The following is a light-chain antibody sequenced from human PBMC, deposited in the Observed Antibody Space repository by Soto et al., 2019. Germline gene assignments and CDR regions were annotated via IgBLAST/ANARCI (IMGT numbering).Light chain of an antibody. CDR1: QSILYSSNTKNL. J-gene: IGKJ2*01. V-gene: IGKV4-1*01. CDR3: QQYYRPPRYT. Sequence: DIVMTQSPEYLAVSLGERATINCRSSQSILYSSNTKNLIAWYQQKPGQPPKLLIYWASTRQSGVPDRFSGSGSGRDFTLTISSLQAEDVAVYYCQQYYRPPRYTFGQGTRLGIK. CDR2: WAS.